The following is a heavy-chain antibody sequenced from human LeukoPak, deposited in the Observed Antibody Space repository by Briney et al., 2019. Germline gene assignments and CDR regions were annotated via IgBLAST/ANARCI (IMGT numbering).Heavy chain of an antibody. CDR3: ASTRGYSSGWYGY. CDR1: GFTFSSYA. CDR2: ISYDGSNK. D-gene: IGHD6-19*01. Sequence: GGSLRLSCAASGFTFSSYAMHWVRQAPGKGLEWVAVISYDGSNKYYADSVKGRSTISRDNSKNTLYLQMNSLRAEDTAVYYCASTRGYSSGWYGYWGQGTLVTVSS. V-gene: IGHV3-30*04. J-gene: IGHJ4*02.